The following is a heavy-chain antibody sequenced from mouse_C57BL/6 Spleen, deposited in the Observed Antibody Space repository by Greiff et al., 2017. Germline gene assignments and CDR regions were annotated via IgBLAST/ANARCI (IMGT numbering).Heavy chain of an antibody. D-gene: IGHD2-4*01. Sequence: EVNVVESGGGLVKPGGSLKLSCAASGFTFSSYAMSWVRQTPEKRLEWVATISDGGSYTYYPDNVKGRFTISRDNAKNNLYLQMSHLKSEDTAMYYCARDKGLRGFFDYWGQGTTLTVSS. CDR2: ISDGGSYT. CDR1: GFTFSSYA. J-gene: IGHJ2*01. CDR3: ARDKGLRGFFDY. V-gene: IGHV5-4*01.